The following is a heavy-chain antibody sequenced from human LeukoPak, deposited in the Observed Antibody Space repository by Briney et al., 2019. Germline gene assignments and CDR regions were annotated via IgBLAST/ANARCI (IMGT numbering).Heavy chain of an antibody. Sequence: PGGSRRLSGAASGFAFSSYWIHWVRQAPGKGLVWVSRINTDASRTSYADSVKGRFTISRDNDKNTMYLQMNSLRAEDTAVYYCARSRVSDIVGGDHWGQGTLVTVSS. V-gene: IGHV3-74*01. CDR2: INTDASRT. CDR3: ARSRVSDIVGGDH. CDR1: GFAFSSYW. J-gene: IGHJ4*02. D-gene: IGHD2-15*01.